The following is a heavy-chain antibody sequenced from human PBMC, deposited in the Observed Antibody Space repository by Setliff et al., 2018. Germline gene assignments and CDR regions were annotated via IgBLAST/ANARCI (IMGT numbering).Heavy chain of an antibody. CDR3: ARHRGYSSPSLEYYYYGLNV. V-gene: IGHV4-38-2*01. CDR1: GYSLSSGYY. D-gene: IGHD3-22*01. J-gene: IGHJ6*02. CDR2: LSDSGST. Sequence: TLSLTCPVSGYSLSSGYYWGWVRQPPGKGLEWLGTLSDSGSTYYNPSFKGRVTISEHSSQTQFFLELSSVTAADTAVYYCARHRGYSSPSLEYYYYGLNVWGQGTTVTVSS.